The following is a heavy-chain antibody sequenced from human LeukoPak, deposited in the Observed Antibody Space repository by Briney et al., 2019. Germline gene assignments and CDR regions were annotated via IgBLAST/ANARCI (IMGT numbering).Heavy chain of an antibody. Sequence: GGSLRLSCAASGFTFSNYAMSWVRQAPGKGLEWVSGINNSGGRTHYADSVKGRFTISRDNSKNTLYLQMNSLKPEDTAVYYCAKDRTTVGAIYYFDDWGRGTLVTVSS. D-gene: IGHD4-23*01. CDR2: INNSGGRT. CDR3: AKDRTTVGAIYYFDD. J-gene: IGHJ4*02. CDR1: GFTFSNYA. V-gene: IGHV3-23*01.